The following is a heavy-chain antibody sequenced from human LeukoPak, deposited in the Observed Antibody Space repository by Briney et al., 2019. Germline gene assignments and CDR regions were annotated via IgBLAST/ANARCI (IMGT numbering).Heavy chain of an antibody. D-gene: IGHD2-15*01. CDR1: GFTFSRYW. CDR3: AKAPVTTCRGAFCYPFDY. Sequence: QSGGSLRLSCAASGFTFSRYWMTWARQAPGKGLEWVAIINQDGSEKDYVDSVKGRFTISRDNAKNSLYLQMNSLRPEDAAVYYCAKAPVTTCRGAFCYPFDYWGLGTLVTVSS. CDR2: INQDGSEK. V-gene: IGHV3-7*03. J-gene: IGHJ4*02.